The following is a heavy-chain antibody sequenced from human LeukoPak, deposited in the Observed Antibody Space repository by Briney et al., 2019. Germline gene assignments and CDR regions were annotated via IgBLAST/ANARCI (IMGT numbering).Heavy chain of an antibody. V-gene: IGHV3-74*01. CDR2: INSDGSTT. J-gene: IGHJ4*02. Sequence: TGGSLRLSCAASGFTFSNYWMHWVRQAPGKGLVWVSRINSDGSTTSCADSVKGRFTISRDNAKNTLYLQMNSLRAEDTAVYYCARDASMITRWYLDYWGQGTLVTASS. CDR1: GFTFSNYW. D-gene: IGHD3-16*01. CDR3: ARDASMITRWYLDY.